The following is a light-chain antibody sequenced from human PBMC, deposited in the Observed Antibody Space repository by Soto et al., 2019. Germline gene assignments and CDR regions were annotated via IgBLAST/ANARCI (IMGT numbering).Light chain of an antibody. CDR1: QSVSSSS. CDR2: DAS. Sequence: EIVLTQSPCTLSLSPGERATLSCRASQSVSSSSLAWYQQKRGQAPRLLIHDASSRATGIPDRFSGSGSGTDFTLTISRLEPEDFAVYYCQQYGGSPRTFGQGTKVDI. V-gene: IGKV3-20*01. CDR3: QQYGGSPRT. J-gene: IGKJ1*01.